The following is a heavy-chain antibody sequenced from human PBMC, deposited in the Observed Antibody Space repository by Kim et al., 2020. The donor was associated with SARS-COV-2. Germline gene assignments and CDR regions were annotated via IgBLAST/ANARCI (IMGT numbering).Heavy chain of an antibody. V-gene: IGHV5-51*01. CDR1: GYSFTSYW. Sequence: GESLKISCKGSGYSFTSYWIGWVRQMPGKGLEWMGIIYPGDSDTRYSPSFQGQVTISADKSISTAYLQWSSLKASDTAMYYCARQGGGYDYRYSVFRWFDPWGQGTLVTVSS. D-gene: IGHD5-12*01. CDR3: ARQGGGYDYRYSVFRWFDP. J-gene: IGHJ5*02. CDR2: IYPGDSDT.